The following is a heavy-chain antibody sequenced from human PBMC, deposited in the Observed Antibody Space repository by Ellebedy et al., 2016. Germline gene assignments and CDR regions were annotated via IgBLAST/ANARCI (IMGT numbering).Heavy chain of an antibody. CDR3: ARVAQNGSWFDY. V-gene: IGHV4-34*01. CDR2: INHSGSA. CDR1: GGSISSYY. D-gene: IGHD6-13*01. J-gene: IGHJ4*02. Sequence: SETLSLTXTVSGGSISSYYWSWIRQPPGKGLEWIGEINHSGSANYNPSLKSRVTISVDTSKNQFSLKLSSVTAADTAVYYCARVAQNGSWFDYWGQGTLVTVSS.